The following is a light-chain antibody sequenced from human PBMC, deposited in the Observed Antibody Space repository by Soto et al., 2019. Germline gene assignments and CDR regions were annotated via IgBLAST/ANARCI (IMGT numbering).Light chain of an antibody. V-gene: IGLV1-40*01. Sequence: QSVLTQPPSVSGAPGQRVTISCTGSSSNIGAGYDVHWYQQLPGTAPKLLIYGNSNRPSGVPDRFSGSKSGTSASLAITGLQAEDEADYYCQAYDSSRSGVVLGGGTQRTVL. J-gene: IGLJ2*01. CDR3: QAYDSSRSGVV. CDR1: SSNIGAGYD. CDR2: GNS.